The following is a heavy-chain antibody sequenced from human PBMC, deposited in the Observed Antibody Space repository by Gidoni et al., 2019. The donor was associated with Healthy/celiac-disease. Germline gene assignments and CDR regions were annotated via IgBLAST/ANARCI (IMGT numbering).Heavy chain of an antibody. CDR1: CGTFSSYA. J-gene: IGHJ3*02. CDR3: ARSYGDQGAFDI. Sequence: QVQLVQSGASVKKPGSSVKFSCKASCGTFSSYAISWVRQAPGQGLEWMGGIIPIFGTANYAQKFQGRVTITADESTSTAYMELSSLRSEDTAVYYCARSYGDQGAFDIWGQGTMVTVSS. V-gene: IGHV1-69*01. CDR2: IIPIFGTA. D-gene: IGHD2-21*01.